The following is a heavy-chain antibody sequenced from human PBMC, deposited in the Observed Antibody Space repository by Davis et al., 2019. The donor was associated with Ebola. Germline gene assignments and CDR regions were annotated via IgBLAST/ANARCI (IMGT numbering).Heavy chain of an antibody. Sequence: MPSETLSLTCTVSGGSIISSSSYWGWIRQPPRKGLEWIGSIYYSGITYYNPSLKSRVTISVDTSNNQFSLRLNTVTAADTAVYYCARVLGTVTYYYYYYGMDVWGQGTTVTVSS. CDR3: ARVLGTVTYYYYYYGMDV. CDR1: GGSIISSSSY. CDR2: IYYSGIT. V-gene: IGHV4-39*01. J-gene: IGHJ6*02. D-gene: IGHD4-17*01.